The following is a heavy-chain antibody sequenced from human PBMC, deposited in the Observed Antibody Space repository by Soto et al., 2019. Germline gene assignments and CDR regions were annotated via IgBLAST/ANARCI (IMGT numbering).Heavy chain of an antibody. CDR3: ARAAYSSSWYADF. CDR1: GFTFSRYW. D-gene: IGHD6-13*01. Sequence: EMQLVESGGGLVQPGASLRLSCAASGFTFSRYWMHWVRQSPEKGLVWVSHINTDGSNSNYADSVKGRFTISRDNAKNTLYLQMDGLEAEDKALYYCARAAYSSSWYADFWGQGTLVTVSS. V-gene: IGHV3-74*02. J-gene: IGHJ4*02. CDR2: INTDGSNS.